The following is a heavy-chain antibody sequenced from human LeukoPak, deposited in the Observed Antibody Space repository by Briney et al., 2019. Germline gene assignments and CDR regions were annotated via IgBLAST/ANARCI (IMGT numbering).Heavy chain of an antibody. CDR3: AREMYYYDSSGYYPSDYYGMDV. V-gene: IGHV4-59*01. J-gene: IGHJ6*02. D-gene: IGHD3-22*01. CDR2: IYYSGST. Sequence: PSETLSLTCTVSGDSIHSFYWSWVRQPPGKGLEWIGYIYYSGSTNYNPSLKSRITISVDTSKNQFSLKLSSVTAADTAVYYCAREMYYYDSSGYYPSDYYGMDVWGQGTTVTVSS. CDR1: GDSIHSFY.